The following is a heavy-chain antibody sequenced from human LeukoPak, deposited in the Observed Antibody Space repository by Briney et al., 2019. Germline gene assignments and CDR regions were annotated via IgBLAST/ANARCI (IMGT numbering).Heavy chain of an antibody. J-gene: IGHJ6*02. CDR2: ISYDGSNK. Sequence: PGGSLRLSCAASEFTFSSYGMHWVRQAPGKGLEWVAVISYDGSNKYYADSVKGRFTISRDNSKNTLYLQMNSLRAEDTAVYYCARGPRPTLGYCSSTSCPRGMDVWGQGTTVTVSS. D-gene: IGHD2-2*01. V-gene: IGHV3-30*03. CDR3: ARGPRPTLGYCSSTSCPRGMDV. CDR1: EFTFSSYG.